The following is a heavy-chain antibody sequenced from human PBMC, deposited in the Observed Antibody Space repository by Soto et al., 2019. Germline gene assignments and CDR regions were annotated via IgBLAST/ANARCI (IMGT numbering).Heavy chain of an antibody. V-gene: IGHV4-59*01. Sequence: SETLSLTCTVSGGSISSYYWSWIRQPPGKGLEWIGYIYYSGSTNYNPSLKSRVTISVDTSKNQFSLKLSSVTAADTAVYYCARDVTYDFYETNWFDPWGQGTLVTVSS. CDR3: ARDVTYDFYETNWFDP. J-gene: IGHJ5*02. CDR2: IYYSGST. D-gene: IGHD3-3*01. CDR1: GGSISSYY.